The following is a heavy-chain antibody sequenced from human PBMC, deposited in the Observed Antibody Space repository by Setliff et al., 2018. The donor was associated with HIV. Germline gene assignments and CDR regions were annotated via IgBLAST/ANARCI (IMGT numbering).Heavy chain of an antibody. CDR1: GFSFFNFA. CDR3: ASHLWSGYYYDY. CDR2: ISSSSSYI. D-gene: IGHD3-3*01. V-gene: IGHV3-21*01. Sequence: GGSLRLSCATSGFSFFNFALNWVRQAPGKGLEWVSSISSSSSYIYYADSVKGRFTISRDNAKNSLYLQMNSLRAEDTAVYYCASHLWSGYYYDYWGQGTLVTVSS. J-gene: IGHJ4*02.